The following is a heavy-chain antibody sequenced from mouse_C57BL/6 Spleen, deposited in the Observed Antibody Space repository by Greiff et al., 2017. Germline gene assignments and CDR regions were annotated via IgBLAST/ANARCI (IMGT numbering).Heavy chain of an antibody. CDR1: GYTFTDYY. Sequence: EVKLQESGPVLVKPGASVKMSCKASGYTFTDYYMNWVKQSHGKSLEWIGVINPYNGGTSYNQKFKGKATLTVDKSSSTAYMELNSLTSEDSAVYYCARTGARAMDCWGQGTSVTVSS. V-gene: IGHV1-19*01. CDR2: INPYNGGT. D-gene: IGHD4-1*01. CDR3: ARTGARAMDC. J-gene: IGHJ4*01.